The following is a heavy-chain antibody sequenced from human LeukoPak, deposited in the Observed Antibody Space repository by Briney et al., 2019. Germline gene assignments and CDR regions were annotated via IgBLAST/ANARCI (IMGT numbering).Heavy chain of an antibody. V-gene: IGHV4-34*01. CDR3: AREVGATGSWFDP. CDR1: GGSFSGYY. Sequence: SETLSLTCAVYGGSFSGYYWSWIRQPPGKGLEWIGEINQSGSTNYNPSLKSRVTISVDTSKNQFSLKLSSVTAADTAVYYCAREVGATGSWFDPWGQGTLVTVSS. CDR2: INQSGST. J-gene: IGHJ5*02. D-gene: IGHD1-26*01.